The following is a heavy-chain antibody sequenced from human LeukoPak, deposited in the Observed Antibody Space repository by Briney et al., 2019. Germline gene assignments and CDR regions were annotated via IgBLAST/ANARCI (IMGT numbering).Heavy chain of an antibody. V-gene: IGHV3-23*01. D-gene: IGHD3-10*01. J-gene: IGHJ4*02. CDR2: ISGSGGST. CDR3: ARGGFMGPPLSPYYFDY. Sequence: PGGSLRLSCAASGFTFSSYAMSWVRQAPGKGLEWVSAISGSGGSTYYADSVKGRFTISRDNSKNTLYLQMNSLRAEDTAVYYCARGGFMGPPLSPYYFDYWGQGTLVTVSS. CDR1: GFTFSSYA.